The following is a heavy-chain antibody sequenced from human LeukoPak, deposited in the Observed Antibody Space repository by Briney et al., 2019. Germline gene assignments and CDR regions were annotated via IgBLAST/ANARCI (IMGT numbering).Heavy chain of an antibody. CDR1: GFTFSSYA. D-gene: IGHD2-21*01. J-gene: IGHJ4*02. CDR2: ISGSGGST. Sequence: GGSLRLSCAASGFTFSSYAMSWVRQAPGKGLEWVSAISGSGGSTYYADSVKGRFTISRDNSRNTLYLQMNSLSAEDTAVYYCAKDQDGDFNYWGQGTLVTVSS. CDR3: AKDQDGDFNY. V-gene: IGHV3-23*01.